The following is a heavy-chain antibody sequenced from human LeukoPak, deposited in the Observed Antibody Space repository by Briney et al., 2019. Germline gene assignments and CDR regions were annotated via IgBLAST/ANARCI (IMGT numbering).Heavy chain of an antibody. J-gene: IGHJ4*02. CDR1: GFTFSDYY. Sequence: GGSLRLSCAASGFTFSDYYMSWMRQAPGKGLEWVLYISSSGSTIYYADSVKGRFTISRDNAKNSLYLKMNSLRAEDTAVYYCARATTYYYDSSGYPTIWGQGTLVTVSS. CDR2: ISSSGSTI. V-gene: IGHV3-11*01. CDR3: ARATTYYYDSSGYPTI. D-gene: IGHD3-22*01.